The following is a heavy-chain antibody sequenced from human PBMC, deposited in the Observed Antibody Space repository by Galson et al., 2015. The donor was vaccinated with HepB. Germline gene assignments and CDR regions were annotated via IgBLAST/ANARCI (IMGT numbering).Heavy chain of an antibody. CDR3: ARILISTGRSELSDYYYGMDV. CDR1: GFSLSTSGMC. J-gene: IGHJ6*02. CDR2: IDWDDDK. D-gene: IGHD1-7*01. V-gene: IGHV2-70*11. Sequence: PALVKPTQTLTLTCTFSGFSLSTSGMCVSWIRQPPGKALEWLARIDWDDDKYYSTSLKTRLTISKDTSKNQVVLTMTNMDPVDTATYYCARILISTGRSELSDYYYGMDVWGQGTTVTVSS.